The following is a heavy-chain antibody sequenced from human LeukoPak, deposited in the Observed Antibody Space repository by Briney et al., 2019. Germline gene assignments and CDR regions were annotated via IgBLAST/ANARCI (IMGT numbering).Heavy chain of an antibody. CDR3: ARMSTVTSPFDY. V-gene: IGHV1-69*02. J-gene: IGHJ4*02. CDR2: IIPILGIA. Sequence: ASVKVSCKASGGTFSSYTISWVRQAPGQGLEWMGRIIPILGIANYAQKFQGRVTITADKSTSTAYKELSSLRSEDTAVYYCARMSTVTSPFDYWGQGTLVTVSS. CDR1: GGTFSSYT. D-gene: IGHD4-11*01.